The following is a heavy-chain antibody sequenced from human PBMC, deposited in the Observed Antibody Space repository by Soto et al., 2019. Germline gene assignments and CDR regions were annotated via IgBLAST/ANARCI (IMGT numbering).Heavy chain of an antibody. CDR1: CGSISSGGYS. CDR2: IYYSGST. CDR3: ARDDIKAGNWFDP. Sequence: SETLSVTCGVSCGSISSGGYSWSWIRQHPGKGLEWIGYIYYSGSTYYNPSLKSRVTISVDTSKNQFSLKLSSVTAADTAVYYCARDDIKAGNWFDPWGQGTLVTVSS. J-gene: IGHJ5*02. V-gene: IGHV4-31*11.